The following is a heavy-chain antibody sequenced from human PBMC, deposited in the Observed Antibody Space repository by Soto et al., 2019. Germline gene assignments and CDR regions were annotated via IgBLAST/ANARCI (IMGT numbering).Heavy chain of an antibody. J-gene: IGHJ4*02. D-gene: IGHD6-19*01. CDR3: AKDRGIPVAPGSFDY. CDR1: GFTLSSYA. V-gene: IGHV3-23*01. CDR2: ISGSGGST. Sequence: PGGSLRLSCAASGFTLSSYAISWVRQAPGKGLEWVSAISGSGGSTYYADSVKGRFTISRDNSKNTLYLQMNSLRAEDTAVYYCAKDRGIPVAPGSFDYWGQGTLVTVSS.